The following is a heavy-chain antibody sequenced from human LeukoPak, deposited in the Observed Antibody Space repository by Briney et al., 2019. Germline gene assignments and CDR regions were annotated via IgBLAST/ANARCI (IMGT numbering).Heavy chain of an antibody. V-gene: IGHV3-7*03. CDR1: GFTFSSYW. CDR2: IKQDGSEK. J-gene: IGHJ5*02. D-gene: IGHD6-19*01. Sequence: PGGSLRLSCAASGFTFSSYWMSWVRQAPGKGLEWVANIKQDGSEKYYVDSVKGRFTISRDNAKNSLYLQMNSLRAEDTAVYYCARGSDSSGWLTWYNWFDPWGQGTLVTVSS. CDR3: ARGSDSSGWLTWYNWFDP.